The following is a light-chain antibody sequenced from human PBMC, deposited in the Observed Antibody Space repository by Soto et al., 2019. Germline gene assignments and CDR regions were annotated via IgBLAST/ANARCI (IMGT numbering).Light chain of an antibody. CDR1: SSDVVGYNY. V-gene: IGLV2-14*01. CDR2: DVS. CDR3: SSYTSSSTSGYV. J-gene: IGLJ1*01. Sequence: QSVLTQPASVSGSPGQSITISCTGTSSDVVGYNYVSWYQQHPGKAPKLMIYDVSNRPSGVSNRFSGSKSGNTASLTISGLQAEDEADYYCSSYTSSSTSGYVFGTGTKLTVL.